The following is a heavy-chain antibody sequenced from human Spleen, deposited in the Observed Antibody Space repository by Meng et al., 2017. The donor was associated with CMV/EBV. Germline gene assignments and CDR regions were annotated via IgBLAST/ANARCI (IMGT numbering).Heavy chain of an antibody. D-gene: IGHD3-3*01. J-gene: IGHJ4*02. CDR3: VRGLRFLEWLPPSGGF. Sequence: GGSLRLSCAASGFTFSDYYMSWIRQAPGKGLEWISYMSSSGTSIYYADSVKGRFPISRDNAKNSLYLHMNSLRAEDTPVYYCVRGLRFLEWLPPSGGFWGQGTLVTVSS. CDR1: GFTFSDYY. V-gene: IGHV3-11*01. CDR2: MSSSGTSI.